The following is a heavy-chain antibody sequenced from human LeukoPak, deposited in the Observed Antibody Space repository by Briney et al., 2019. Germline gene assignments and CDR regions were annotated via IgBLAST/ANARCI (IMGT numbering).Heavy chain of an antibody. CDR1: GFTFSSYA. D-gene: IGHD6-13*01. CDR2: ISYDGSNK. CDR3: ARDEKQQLGGRYYFDY. Sequence: PGGSLRLSCAASGFTFSSYAMHWVRQAPGKGLEWVAVISYDGSNKYYADSVKGRFTISRDNSKNTLYLQMNSLRAEDTAVYYCARDEKQQLGGRYYFDYWGQGTLVTVSS. J-gene: IGHJ4*02. V-gene: IGHV3-30-3*01.